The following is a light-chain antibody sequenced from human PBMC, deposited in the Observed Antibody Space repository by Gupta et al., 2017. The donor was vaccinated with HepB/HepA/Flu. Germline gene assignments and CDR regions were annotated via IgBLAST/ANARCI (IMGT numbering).Light chain of an antibody. J-gene: IGLJ2*01. CDR3: QVWHSSSDQVV. CDR2: DDN. Sequence: SYVMTQPLSLSVAPGQTARLTCGGNHIGSKSVHWYQQKPGQAPLLVVYDDNDRPSGIPERFSGFNSGNMATLTISGVEVGDEADYYCQVWHSSSDQVVFGGGTKLTVL. V-gene: IGLV3-21*02. CDR1: HIGSKS.